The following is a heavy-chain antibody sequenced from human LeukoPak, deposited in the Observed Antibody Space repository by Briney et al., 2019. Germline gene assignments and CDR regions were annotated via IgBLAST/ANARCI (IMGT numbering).Heavy chain of an antibody. J-gene: IGHJ4*02. D-gene: IGHD3-3*01. CDR2: INQSGST. CDR1: GGSFGGYY. Sequence: SETLSLTCSVYGGSFGGYYWSWIRESPEKGLEWIAEINQSGSTNYNPSLKSRVTISVDTPKNQFSLKVTSVVAADTAVYYCATGPGGYYFDYWGQGTLVTVSS. CDR3: ATGPGGYYFDY. V-gene: IGHV4-34*01.